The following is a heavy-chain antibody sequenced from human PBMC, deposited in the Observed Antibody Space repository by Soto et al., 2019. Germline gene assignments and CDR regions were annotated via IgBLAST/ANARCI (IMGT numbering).Heavy chain of an antibody. V-gene: IGHV1-69*06. D-gene: IGHD1-26*01. CDR3: ARDGELLRGDY. Sequence: QVQLVQSGAEVKKPGSSVKVSCKASGGTFSSYAISWVRQAPGQGLEWMGGIIPIFGTANYAQKLQGRVTMTTDTSTSTAYMELRSLRSDDTAVYYCARDGELLRGDYWGQGTLVTVSS. J-gene: IGHJ4*02. CDR1: GGTFSSYA. CDR2: IIPIFGTA.